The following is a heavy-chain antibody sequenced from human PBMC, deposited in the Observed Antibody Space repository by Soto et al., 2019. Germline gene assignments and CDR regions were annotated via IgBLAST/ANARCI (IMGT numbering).Heavy chain of an antibody. V-gene: IGHV1-46*03. D-gene: IGHD6-13*01. J-gene: IGHJ4*02. Sequence: QVQLVQSGAEVKKPGASVKVSCKASGYTFTSYYMHWVRQAPGQGLEWMGIINPSGGSTSYAQKFQGRVTMTRDTSTSTVYMELSSLRSEDTAVYYCARSQPGIAAAGPLFDYWGQGTLVTVSS. CDR1: GYTFTSYY. CDR2: INPSGGST. CDR3: ARSQPGIAAAGPLFDY.